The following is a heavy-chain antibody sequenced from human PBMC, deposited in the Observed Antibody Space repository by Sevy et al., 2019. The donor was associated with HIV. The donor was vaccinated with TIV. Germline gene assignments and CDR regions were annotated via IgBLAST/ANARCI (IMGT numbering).Heavy chain of an antibody. V-gene: IGHV3-74*01. CDR2: VNSDGSST. D-gene: IGHD1-1*01. CDR3: VARKTLEDH. J-gene: IGHJ4*02. Sequence: GGSLRLSCATSGFTFSSYWMHWVRQAPGKGLVWVSGVNSDGSSTNYADSVKGRFTISRDSAKYTLCLQMNSLRAEDTAGYFCVARKTLEDHWGQGTLVTVSS. CDR1: GFTFSSYW.